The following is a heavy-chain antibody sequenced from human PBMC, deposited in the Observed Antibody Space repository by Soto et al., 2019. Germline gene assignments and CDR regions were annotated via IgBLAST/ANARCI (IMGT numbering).Heavy chain of an antibody. V-gene: IGHV2-5*02. Sequence: QITLKESGPTLVKPTQTLTLTCTFSGFSLSTSRVGVGWIRQPPGKALAWLALIYWDDDKRNSLSLKTRLTIAKDTSKNHVVLTMTNMDPVDTATYYCAHYRIFGDYMYYFDYWGQGTLVTVSS. CDR3: AHYRIFGDYMYYFDY. J-gene: IGHJ4*02. CDR1: GFSLSTSRVG. CDR2: IYWDDDK. D-gene: IGHD4-17*01.